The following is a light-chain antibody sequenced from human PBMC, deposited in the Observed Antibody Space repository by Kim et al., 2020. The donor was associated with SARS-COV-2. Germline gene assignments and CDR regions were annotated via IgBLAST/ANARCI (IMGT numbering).Light chain of an antibody. CDR3: QQSHTAPLLT. Sequence: DIQMTQSPSSLAASVGDRVTIACRASQSINTYLNWYQQKPGKAPILLIYAASTLQSGVPSRFSGSGSGTDFTLTISSLQPEVFATYYCQQSHTAPLLTFGGGTKVDIK. CDR2: AAS. J-gene: IGKJ4*01. V-gene: IGKV1-39*01. CDR1: QSINTY.